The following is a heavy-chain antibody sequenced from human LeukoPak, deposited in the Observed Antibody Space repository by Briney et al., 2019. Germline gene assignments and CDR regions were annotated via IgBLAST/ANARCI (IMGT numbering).Heavy chain of an antibody. CDR1: GFIFSSYA. D-gene: IGHD1-26*01. CDR2: ISGSGGST. Sequence: PGRSLRLSCASSGFIFSSYAMSWVRQAPGRGLEWVSAISGSGGSTYYADSVKGRFTISTDNSKNTLYVQMNSLRADDEAVNYWAKGGARERYYFDYWGQGTLVTVSS. V-gene: IGHV3-23*01. J-gene: IGHJ4*02. CDR3: AKGGARERYYFDY.